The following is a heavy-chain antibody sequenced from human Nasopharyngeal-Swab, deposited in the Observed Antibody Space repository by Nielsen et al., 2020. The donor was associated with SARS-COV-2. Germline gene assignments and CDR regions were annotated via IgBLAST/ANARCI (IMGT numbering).Heavy chain of an antibody. CDR3: ARAVEMAAILDY. D-gene: IGHD5-24*01. V-gene: IGHV4-38-2*02. CDR1: GGSISSYY. CDR2: IYHSGST. J-gene: IGHJ4*02. Sequence: GSLRLSCTVSGGSISSYYWSWIRQPPGKGLEWIGSIYHSGSTYYNPSLKSRVTLSIDTSKNQFSLKLSSVTAADTAVYYCARAVEMAAILDYWGQGTLVTVSS.